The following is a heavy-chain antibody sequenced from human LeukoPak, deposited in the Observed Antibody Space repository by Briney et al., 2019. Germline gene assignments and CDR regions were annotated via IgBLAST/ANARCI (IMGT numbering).Heavy chain of an antibody. Sequence: ASVKVSCKASGCTFTSYGIGWVRQAPGQGLEWMGWISAYNGNTNYAQKLQGRVTMTTDTSTSTAYMELRSLRSDDTAVYYCAREIAVAGTCDYWGQGTLVTVSS. V-gene: IGHV1-18*01. D-gene: IGHD6-19*01. CDR1: GCTFTSYG. CDR3: AREIAVAGTCDY. J-gene: IGHJ4*02. CDR2: ISAYNGNT.